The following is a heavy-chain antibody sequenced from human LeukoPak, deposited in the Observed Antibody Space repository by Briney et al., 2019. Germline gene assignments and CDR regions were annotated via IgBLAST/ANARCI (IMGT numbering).Heavy chain of an antibody. CDR1: GGSISSSGNS. CDR3: ARAYGLGGGRGYYYYYYMDV. J-gene: IGHJ6*03. CDR2: IYYSGST. D-gene: IGHD3-10*01. V-gene: IGHV4-39*02. Sequence: SETLSLTCTVSGGSISSSGNSWGWIRQPPGKGLEWIGSIYYSGSTYYNPSLESRVTTSVDTSRNQFSLRLHSVTAADTAVYYCARAYGLGGGRGYYYYYYMDVWGKGTTVTVSS.